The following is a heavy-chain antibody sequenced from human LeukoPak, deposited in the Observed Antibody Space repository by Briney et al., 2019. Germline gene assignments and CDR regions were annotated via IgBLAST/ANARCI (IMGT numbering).Heavy chain of an antibody. V-gene: IGHV4-34*01. D-gene: IGHD1-7*01. CDR2: INHSGST. CDR3: ARAPPYNWNYLKYYYYMDV. J-gene: IGHJ6*03. Sequence: SETLSLTCAVYGGSSSGYYWSWIRQPPGKGLEWIGEINHSGSTNYNPSLKSRVTISVDTSKNQFSLKLNSVTAADTAVYYCARAPPYNWNYLKYYYYMDVWGKGTTVTVSS. CDR1: GGSSSGYY.